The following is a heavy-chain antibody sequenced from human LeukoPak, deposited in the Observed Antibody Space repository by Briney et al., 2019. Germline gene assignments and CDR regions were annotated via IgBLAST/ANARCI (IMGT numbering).Heavy chain of an antibody. CDR3: AKDWRGSDYAFDI. CDR2: ISYDGSNK. J-gene: IGHJ3*02. V-gene: IGHV3-30*18. CDR1: GFTFSIYV. Sequence: GGSLRLSCAASGFTFSIYVMHWVRQAPGKGLEWVAVISYDGSNKYYADSVKGRFTISRDNSKNTLYLQMNSLRAEDTAVYYCAKDWRGSDYAFDIWGQGTMVTVSS. D-gene: IGHD3-10*01.